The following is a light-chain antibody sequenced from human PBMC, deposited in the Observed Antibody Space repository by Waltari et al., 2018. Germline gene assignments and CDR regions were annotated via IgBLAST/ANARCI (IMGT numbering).Light chain of an antibody. CDR2: DAS. CDR3: QRYNNLPTFA. CDR1: QDISNY. Sequence: DIKMTESPSSRSAFGGDRVIMTCQASQDISNYLNWYQQKPGKAPKLLIRDASNLDTGVPTKFSGSQSRTDFTLTISSLQSEDVGTYYCQRYNNLPTFAFGPGTKVEIK. V-gene: IGKV1-33*01. J-gene: IGKJ3*01.